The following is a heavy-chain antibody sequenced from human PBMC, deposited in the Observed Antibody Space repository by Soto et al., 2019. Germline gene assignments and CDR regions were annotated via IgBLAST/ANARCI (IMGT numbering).Heavy chain of an antibody. J-gene: IGHJ4*02. CDR1: GFTFKNNG. CDR3: AKDLALGFWSGNYYFDH. V-gene: IGHV3-30*18. D-gene: IGHD3-3*01. CDR2: ISYHGNNQ. Sequence: GGSLRLSCAASGFTFKNNGMHWVRQAPGKGLEWVAIISYHGNNQFYADSVKGRFTISRDNSNNTLYLEMNSLRPEDTAVYYCAKDLALGFWSGNYYFDHWGQGTLVTAPQ.